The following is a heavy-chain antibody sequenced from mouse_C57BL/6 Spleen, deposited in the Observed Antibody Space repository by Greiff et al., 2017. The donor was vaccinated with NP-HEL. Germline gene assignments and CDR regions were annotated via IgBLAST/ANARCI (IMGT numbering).Heavy chain of an antibody. CDR3: ARTTVVATDWYFDV. V-gene: IGHV1-26*01. J-gene: IGHJ1*03. CDR1: GYTFTDYY. D-gene: IGHD1-1*01. CDR2: INPNNGGT. Sequence: VQLQQSGPELVKPGASVKISCKASGYTFTDYYMNWVKQSHGKSLEWIGDINPNNGGTSYNQKFKGKATLTVDKSSSTAYMELRSLTSEDSAVYYGARTTVVATDWYFDVWGTGTTVTVSS.